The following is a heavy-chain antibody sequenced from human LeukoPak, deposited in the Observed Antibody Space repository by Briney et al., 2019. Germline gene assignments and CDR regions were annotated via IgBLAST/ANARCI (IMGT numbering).Heavy chain of an antibody. CDR1: GFTFDDYT. J-gene: IGHJ6*02. V-gene: IGHV3-43*01. CDR3: AKDHSSSWTSDGMDV. Sequence: GGSLRLSCAASGFTFDDYTMHWVRQAPGKGLEWVSLISWDGGSTYYADSVKGRFTISRDNSKNSLYLQMNSLRTEDTALYYSAKDHSSSWTSDGMDVWGQGTTVTVSS. CDR2: ISWDGGST. D-gene: IGHD6-13*01.